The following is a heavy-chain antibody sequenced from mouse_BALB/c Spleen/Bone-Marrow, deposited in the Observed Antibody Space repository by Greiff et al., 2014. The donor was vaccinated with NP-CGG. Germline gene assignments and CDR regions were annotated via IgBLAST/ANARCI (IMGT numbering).Heavy chain of an antibody. CDR1: GFTFTDYY. Sequence: EVQLKESGGGLVQPGGSLRLSCATSGFTFTDYYMSWVRQPPGKALEWLGFIRNKANGYTTEYSASVKGRFTISRDNSQSILYLQMNTLRAEDSATYYCARDKNYGSYWYFDVWGAGTTVTVSS. J-gene: IGHJ1*01. D-gene: IGHD2-1*01. CDR3: ARDKNYGSYWYFDV. CDR2: IRNKANGYTT. V-gene: IGHV7-3*02.